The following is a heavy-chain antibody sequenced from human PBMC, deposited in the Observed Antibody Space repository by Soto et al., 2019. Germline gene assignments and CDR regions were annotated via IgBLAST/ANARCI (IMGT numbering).Heavy chain of an antibody. Sequence: LRLSCAASGFTFSSYGMHWVRQAPGKGLEWVAVIRGDGGSTYYADSVKGRFTISRDNSKNTLYLQMNSLRAEDTAVYYCAKDLGGDYGEFDYWGQGTLVTVSS. D-gene: IGHD4-17*01. J-gene: IGHJ4*02. CDR1: GFTFSSYG. V-gene: IGHV3-23*01. CDR2: IRGDGGST. CDR3: AKDLGGDYGEFDY.